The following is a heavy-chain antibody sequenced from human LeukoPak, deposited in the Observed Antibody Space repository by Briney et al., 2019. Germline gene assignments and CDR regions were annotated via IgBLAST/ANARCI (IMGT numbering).Heavy chain of an antibody. CDR3: ARERNGYYYYMDV. V-gene: IGHV1-46*01. Sequence: ASVKVSCKASGYTFTSYYMHWVRQAPGQGLEWMGIINPSGGSTSYARKFQGRVTMTRDTSTSTVYMELSSLRSEDTAVYYCARERNGYYYYMDVWGKGTTVTISS. CDR1: GYTFTSYY. J-gene: IGHJ6*03. D-gene: IGHD2-8*01. CDR2: INPSGGST.